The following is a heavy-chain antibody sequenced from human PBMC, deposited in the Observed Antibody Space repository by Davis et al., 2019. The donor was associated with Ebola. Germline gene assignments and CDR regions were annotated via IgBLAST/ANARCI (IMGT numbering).Heavy chain of an antibody. CDR2: ISSNGGST. D-gene: IGHD4/OR15-4a*01. CDR1: GFTFSSYA. Sequence: GESLKISCAASGFTFSSYAMHWVRQAPGKGLEYVSAISSNGGSTYYANSVKGRFTISRDNSKNTVYLQINSLRAEDTAVYYCARGDYGGHVGYFDLWGRGTLVTVSS. CDR3: ARGDYGGHVGYFDL. J-gene: IGHJ2*01. V-gene: IGHV3-64*01.